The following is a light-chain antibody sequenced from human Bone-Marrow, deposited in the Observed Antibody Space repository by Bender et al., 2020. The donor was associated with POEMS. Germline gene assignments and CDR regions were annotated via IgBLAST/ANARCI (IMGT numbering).Light chain of an antibody. Sequence: QSALAQPASVSGSPGQSITISCTGTSTDIGTYDYVSWYQQYPGKAPKLMIYEVSKRPSGVSNRFSGSKSGNTASLTISGLQAEDEADYYCCSYAGNSTVVVFGGGTKLTVL. J-gene: IGLJ2*01. CDR3: CSYAGNSTVVV. CDR2: EVS. V-gene: IGLV2-23*02. CDR1: STDIGTYDY.